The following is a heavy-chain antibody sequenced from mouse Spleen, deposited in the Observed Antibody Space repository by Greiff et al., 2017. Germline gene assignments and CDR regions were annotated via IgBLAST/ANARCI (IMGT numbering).Heavy chain of an antibody. CDR2: ISSGGSYT. CDR1: GFTFSSYA. CDR3: ARHQSYGNSAWFAY. D-gene: IGHD2-10*02. V-gene: IGHV5-9-3*01. Sequence: EVQWVESGGGLVKPGGSLKLSCAASGFTFSSYAMSWVRQTPEKRLEWVATISSGGSYTYYPDSVKGRFTISRDNAKNTLYLQMSSLRSEDTAMYYCARHQSYGNSAWFAYWGQGTLVTVSA. J-gene: IGHJ3*01.